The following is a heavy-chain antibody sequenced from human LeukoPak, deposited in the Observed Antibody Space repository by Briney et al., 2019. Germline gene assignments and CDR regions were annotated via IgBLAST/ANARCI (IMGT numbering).Heavy chain of an antibody. Sequence: GGSLRLSCAASGFTFSGSALHWVRQASGKGLEWVGLIRTKANSYATAYAASVTGRFTISRDDSKDTSYLQMNSLKTEDTALYFCTTSYSGNSWYDWFGPWGQGTLVTVSS. CDR2: IRTKANSYAT. CDR1: GFTFSGSA. D-gene: IGHD6-13*01. J-gene: IGHJ5*02. CDR3: TTSYSGNSWYDWFGP. V-gene: IGHV3-73*01.